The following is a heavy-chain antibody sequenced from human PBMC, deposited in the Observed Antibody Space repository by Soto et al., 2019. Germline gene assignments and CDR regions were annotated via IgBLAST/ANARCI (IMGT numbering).Heavy chain of an antibody. CDR2: ISGSGGSS. D-gene: IGHD6-13*01. CDR3: AKVTKRAAAGRYEYYKYGMDV. Sequence: LRLSCAASGFAFSTYAMTWVRQAPGKGLEWVSVISGSGGSSYYAASVKGRFTISRDNSKNTLYLQMNGLRAEDTALYYCAKVTKRAAAGRYEYYKYGMDVWGQGTTVTVSS. V-gene: IGHV3-23*01. CDR1: GFAFSTYA. J-gene: IGHJ6*02.